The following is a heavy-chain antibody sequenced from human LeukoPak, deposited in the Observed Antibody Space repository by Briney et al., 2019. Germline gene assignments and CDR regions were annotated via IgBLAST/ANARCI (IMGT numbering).Heavy chain of an antibody. D-gene: IGHD3/OR15-3a*01. CDR2: VNPDTGNT. V-gene: IGHV1-8*03. Sequence: ASVKVSCKAAGYSFTTFHINWVRQAPGQGPERMGWVNPDTGNTGFAQKFQGRVTITQNSSLTTVYMELSSLTSEDTAVYYCARRGLVAGIYDLVYGFDLWGQGTMVTVSS. CDR3: ARRGLVAGIYDLVYGFDL. CDR1: GYSFTTFH. J-gene: IGHJ3*01.